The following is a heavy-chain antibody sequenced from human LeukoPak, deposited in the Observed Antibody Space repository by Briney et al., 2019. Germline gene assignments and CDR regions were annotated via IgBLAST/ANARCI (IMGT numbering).Heavy chain of an antibody. CDR2: INSDGSST. D-gene: IGHD6-19*01. CDR1: GFTFSSYW. J-gene: IGHJ4*02. CDR3: AKDPRQWLAQNYIDY. Sequence: GGSLRLSCAASGFTFSSYWMHWVRQAPGKGLAWVSRINSDGSSTSYADSVKGRFTISRDNSKNTLYLQMNSLRPEDTAVYYCAKDPRQWLAQNYIDYWAREPWSPSPQ. V-gene: IGHV3-74*01.